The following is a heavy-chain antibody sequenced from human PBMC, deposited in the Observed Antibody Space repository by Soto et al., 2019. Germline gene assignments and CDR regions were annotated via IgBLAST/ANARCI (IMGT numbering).Heavy chain of an antibody. J-gene: IGHJ4*02. D-gene: IGHD1-1*01. CDR2: IYVADSDT. V-gene: IGHV5-51*01. Sequence: PGESLKISCEGSGYTFSNFWIGWVRQRPGKGLESMGIIYVADSDTRYSPSFQGHVTISVXXXXXTXYXQXXXXKAXDTAIYYCARTDNPSFPFDYWGQGTLVTVSS. CDR3: ARTDNPSFPFDY. CDR1: GYTFSNFW.